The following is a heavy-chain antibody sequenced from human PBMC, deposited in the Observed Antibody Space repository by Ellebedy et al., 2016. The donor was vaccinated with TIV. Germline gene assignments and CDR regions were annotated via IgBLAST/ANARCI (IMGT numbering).Heavy chain of an antibody. CDR1: GFTFSSYS. V-gene: IGHV3-48*01. Sequence: GGSLRLXXAASGFTFSSYSMNWVRQAPGKGLEWVSYISSSSSTIYYADSVKGRFTISRDNAKNSLYLQMNSLRAEDTAVYYCARAGRLGELSLYNWFDPWGQGTLVTVSS. CDR3: ARAGRLGELSLYNWFDP. CDR2: ISSSSSTI. D-gene: IGHD3-16*02. J-gene: IGHJ5*02.